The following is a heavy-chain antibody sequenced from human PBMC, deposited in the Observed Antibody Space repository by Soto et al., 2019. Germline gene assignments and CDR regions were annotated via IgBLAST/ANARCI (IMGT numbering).Heavy chain of an antibody. CDR1: GFTFSGYT. D-gene: IGHD1-1*01. J-gene: IGHJ6*03. Sequence: GGSLRLSCAASGFTFSGYTMTWVRQAPGKGLEWVANINQDGSEKYYVDSVKGRFTISRDNAKNSLYLQMNSLRAEDTAVYYCARRETAHYYYYYYMDVWGKGTTVTVSS. CDR3: ARRETAHYYYYYYMDV. CDR2: INQDGSEK. V-gene: IGHV3-7*01.